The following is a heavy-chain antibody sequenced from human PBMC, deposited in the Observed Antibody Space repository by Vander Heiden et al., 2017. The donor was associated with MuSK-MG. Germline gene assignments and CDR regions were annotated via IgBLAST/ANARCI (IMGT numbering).Heavy chain of an antibody. CDR2: IYSGGRT. J-gene: IGHJ4*02. CDR1: DHSVSGGSYS. CDR3: AKSRDSTSYGYFGY. Sequence: QLRASGPGLVKPSQTLSLPCPLPDHSVSGGSYSWRWIRQPAGKALEWIGRIYSGGRTNYNPSLKSRVTMSVDTSKNQFSLKLSSVTAADTAVYYCAKSRDSTSYGYFGYWDQGALVTVSS. D-gene: IGHD3-22*01. V-gene: IGHV4-61*02.